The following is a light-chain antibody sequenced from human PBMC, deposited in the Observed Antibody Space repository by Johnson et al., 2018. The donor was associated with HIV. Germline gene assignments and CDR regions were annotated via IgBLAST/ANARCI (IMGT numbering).Light chain of an antibody. Sequence: QSVLTQPPSVSAAPGQKVTISCSGSSSNIGNNYVSWYQQLPGTAPKLLIYDNHKRPSGIPDRLSGSKSGTSATLGITGLQTGDEADYYCGTWDSSLSVYVFGTGTKVTVL. CDR2: DNH. CDR3: GTWDSSLSVYV. V-gene: IGLV1-51*01. CDR1: SSNIGNNY. J-gene: IGLJ1*01.